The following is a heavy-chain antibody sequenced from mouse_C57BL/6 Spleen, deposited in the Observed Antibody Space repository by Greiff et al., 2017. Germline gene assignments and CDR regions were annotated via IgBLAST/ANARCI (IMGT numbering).Heavy chain of an antibody. CDR3: ARRDYYGSSYDGGYYCDY. CDR2: IYPRSGNT. V-gene: IGHV1-81*01. D-gene: IGHD1-1*01. Sequence: VQLQQSGAELARPGASVKLSCKASGYTFTSYGISWVKQRTGQGLEWIGEIYPRSGNTYYNEKFKGKATLTADKSSSTAYMELRSLTSEDSAVYFCARRDYYGSSYDGGYYCDYWVQGTTLTVSS. CDR1: GYTFTSYG. J-gene: IGHJ2*01.